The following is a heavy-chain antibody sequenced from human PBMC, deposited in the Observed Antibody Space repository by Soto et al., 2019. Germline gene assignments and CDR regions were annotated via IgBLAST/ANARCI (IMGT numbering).Heavy chain of an antibody. Sequence: ASVKVSCKASGYTFTSYAMHWVRQAPGQRLEWMGGINAGIGNAKYSQKFQGRVTITADKSTSTAYMELSSLRSEDTAVYYCAHRPGIAVAGGYYYGMDVWGQGTTVTVSS. CDR1: GYTFTSYA. CDR2: INAGIGNA. CDR3: AHRPGIAVAGGYYYGMDV. V-gene: IGHV1-3*01. D-gene: IGHD6-19*01. J-gene: IGHJ6*02.